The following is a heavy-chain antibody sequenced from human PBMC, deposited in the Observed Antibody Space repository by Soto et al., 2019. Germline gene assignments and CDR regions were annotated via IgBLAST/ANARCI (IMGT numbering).Heavy chain of an antibody. J-gene: IGHJ5*02. CDR3: ARDLHDYVSFRFDP. CDR2: ISTSSSYI. Sequence: GGSLRVSCAASGFTFSSYSMNWVRQAPGKGLEWVSSISTSSSYIYYADSMKGRFTISRDNAKNSLYLQMNSLRAEDTAVYYCARDLHDYVSFRFDPWGQGTLVTVSS. V-gene: IGHV3-21*01. D-gene: IGHD3-16*01. CDR1: GFTFSSYS.